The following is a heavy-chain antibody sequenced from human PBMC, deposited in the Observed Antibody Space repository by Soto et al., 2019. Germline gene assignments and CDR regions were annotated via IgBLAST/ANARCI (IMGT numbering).Heavy chain of an antibody. CDR3: ARQRTTVVTQAYFDH. CDR1: GESISISSYY. CDR2: IYYSGRT. J-gene: IGHJ4*02. D-gene: IGHD2-21*02. Sequence: PSETLSLTCIVSGESISISSYYWGWIRQPPGKGLEWIGSIYYSGRTYYNPSFKSRVTISIDTSKNLLSLKLSSVTATDTAVYYCARQRTTVVTQAYFDHWGQGALVTVSS. V-gene: IGHV4-39*01.